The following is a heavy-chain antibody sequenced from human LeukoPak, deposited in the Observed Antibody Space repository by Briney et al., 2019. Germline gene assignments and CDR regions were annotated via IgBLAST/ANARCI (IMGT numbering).Heavy chain of an antibody. CDR2: FDPEDGET. V-gene: IGHV1-24*01. J-gene: IGHJ5*02. CDR3: ASAVDIVATRPDWFDP. D-gene: IGHD5-12*01. CDR1: GYTLTELS. Sequence: ASVNVSCTVSGYTLTELSMHWVRQAPGKGLEWMGGFDPEDGETIYAQKFQGRVTMTEDTSTDTAYMELSSLRSEDTAVYYCASAVDIVATRPDWFDPWGQGTLVTVSS.